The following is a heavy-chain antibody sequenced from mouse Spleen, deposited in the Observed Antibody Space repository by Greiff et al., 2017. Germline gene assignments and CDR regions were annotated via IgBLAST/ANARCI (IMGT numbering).Heavy chain of an antibody. V-gene: IGHV1-55*01. CDR1: GYTFTSYW. Sequence: VQLQQPGAELVKPGASVKMSCKASGYTFTSYWITWVKQRPGQGLEWIGDIYPGSGSTNYNEKFKSKATLTVDTSSSTAYMQLSSLTSEDSAVYYCAREGAVAHWYFDVWGAGTTVTVSS. J-gene: IGHJ1*01. D-gene: IGHD1-1*01. CDR3: AREGAVAHWYFDV. CDR2: IYPGSGST.